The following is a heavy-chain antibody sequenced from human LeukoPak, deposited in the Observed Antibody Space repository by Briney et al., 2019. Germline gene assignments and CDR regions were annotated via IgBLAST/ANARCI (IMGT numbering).Heavy chain of an antibody. CDR1: GYSISSGYY. CDR3: ARQMTTVVTPTGYFDY. CDR2: IDGSGSS. D-gene: IGHD4-23*01. J-gene: IGHJ4*02. V-gene: IGHV4-38-2*02. Sequence: SETLSLTCSVSGYSISSGYYWGWIRQPPGKGLGWIGSIDGSGSSNYNPSLKSRVTISVDTSKNQFSLKLSSVTAADTAVYYCARQMTTVVTPTGYFDYWGQGALVTVSS.